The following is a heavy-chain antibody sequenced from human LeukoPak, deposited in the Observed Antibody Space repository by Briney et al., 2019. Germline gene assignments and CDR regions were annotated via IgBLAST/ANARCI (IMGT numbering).Heavy chain of an antibody. CDR2: IYHSGST. CDR1: GYSISSGYY. V-gene: IGHV4-38-2*02. J-gene: IGHJ4*02. CDR3: ARSRGIAAAGPVDY. D-gene: IGHD6-13*01. Sequence: SETLSLTCTVSGYSISSGYYWGCIRQPPGKGLEWIGSIYHSGSTYYNPSLKSRVTIPVDTSKNQFSLKLTSVTAADTAVYYCARSRGIAAAGPVDYWGQGTLVTVSS.